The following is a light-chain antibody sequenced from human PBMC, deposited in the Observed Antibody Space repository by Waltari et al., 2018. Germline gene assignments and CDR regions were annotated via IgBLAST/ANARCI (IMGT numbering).Light chain of an antibody. CDR2: HTS. J-gene: IGKJ1*01. CDR3: QHYKNLPVS. CDR1: QSVNIY. Sequence: IVLTQSPGTLSLSPGERATLSCRASQSVNIYLPWYQQKPGQAPRLLIYHTSTRAAGIPDRFSGSGSGTDFSLTISGLDPEDFAVYYCQHYKNLPVSFGQGTKVEIK. V-gene: IGKV3-20*01.